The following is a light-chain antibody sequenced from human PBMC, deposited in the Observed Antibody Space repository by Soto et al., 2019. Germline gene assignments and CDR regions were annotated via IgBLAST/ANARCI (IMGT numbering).Light chain of an antibody. CDR2: GNS. CDR3: QSYDSCLSGYV. J-gene: IGLJ1*01. Sequence: QSVLTQPPSVSGAPGQRVTISCTGSSSNIGAGYDVHWYQQLPGTAPKLLIYGNSNRPSGVPDRFSGSKSGTSASLAITGRQAEDEADYYCQSYDSCLSGYVFGTGTKVTVL. V-gene: IGLV1-40*01. CDR1: SSNIGAGYD.